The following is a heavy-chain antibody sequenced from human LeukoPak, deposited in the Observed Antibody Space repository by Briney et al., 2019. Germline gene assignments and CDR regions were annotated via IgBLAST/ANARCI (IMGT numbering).Heavy chain of an antibody. CDR1: GGSISSGGYY. CDR3: ARERKSRAALDI. Sequence: SETLSLTCTVSGGSISSGGYYWSWIRQHPGKGLEWIGYIYYSGSTYYNPSLKSRVTISVDTSKNQFSLKLSSVTAADTAVYYCARERKSRAALDIWGQGTMVTVSS. CDR2: IYYSGST. D-gene: IGHD3-10*01. V-gene: IGHV4-31*03. J-gene: IGHJ3*02.